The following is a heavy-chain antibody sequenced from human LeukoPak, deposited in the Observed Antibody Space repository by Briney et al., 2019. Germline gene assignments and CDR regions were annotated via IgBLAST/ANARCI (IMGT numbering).Heavy chain of an antibody. CDR2: ISSSSSTI. CDR1: GFTFSSYS. V-gene: IGHV3-48*01. D-gene: IGHD2-15*01. CDR3: ARYCSGGSCYRAFDY. Sequence: GGSLRLSCAASGFTFSSYSMNWVRQAPGKGLEWVSYISSSSSTIYYADSVKGRFTISRDNAKNSLYLQMNSLRAEDTAVYYCARYCSGGSCYRAFDYWGQGTLVTVSS. J-gene: IGHJ4*02.